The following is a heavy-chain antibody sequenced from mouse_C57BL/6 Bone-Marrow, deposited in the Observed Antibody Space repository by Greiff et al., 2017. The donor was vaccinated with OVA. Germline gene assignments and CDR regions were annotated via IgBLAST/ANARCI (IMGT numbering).Heavy chain of an antibody. CDR1: GYTFTDYY. Sequence: EVQLQQSGPELVKPGASVKISCKASGYTFTDYYMNWVKQSHGKSLEWIGDINPNNGGTSYNQKFKGKATLTVDKSSSTAYMELRSLTSEDSAVYYCAREEVYYGSSYWYFDVWGTGTTVTVSS. CDR2: INPNNGGT. V-gene: IGHV1-26*01. J-gene: IGHJ1*03. CDR3: AREEVYYGSSYWYFDV. D-gene: IGHD1-1*01.